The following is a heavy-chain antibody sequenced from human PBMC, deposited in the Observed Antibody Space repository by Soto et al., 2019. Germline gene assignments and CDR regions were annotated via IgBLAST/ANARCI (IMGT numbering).Heavy chain of an antibody. V-gene: IGHV3-30-3*01. CDR2: ISYDGSNE. J-gene: IGHJ4*02. Sequence: RRLSCAASGFTFSSYTMHWVRQAPGKGLEWVAVISYDGSNEYYADSVKGRFTISRDNSKNTLYLQMNSLRAEDTAVYYCARERDTAMANIDYWGQGTLVTVSS. D-gene: IGHD5-18*01. CDR3: ARERDTAMANIDY. CDR1: GFTFSSYT.